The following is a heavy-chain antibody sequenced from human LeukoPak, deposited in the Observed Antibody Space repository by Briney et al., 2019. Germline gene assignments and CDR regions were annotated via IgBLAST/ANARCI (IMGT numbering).Heavy chain of an antibody. V-gene: IGHV3-7*03. J-gene: IGHJ4*02. CDR2: IKQDGSVK. CDR3: ARIGYSSSSLDF. D-gene: IGHD6-6*01. Sequence: GGSLRLSCAAPGFTFTNYWMTWVRQAPGKGLEWVANIKQDGSVKYYVDSVKGRFTIFRDNAKNSLYLQMNSLRAEDTAVYNCARIGYSSSSLDFWGRGTLVTVSS. CDR1: GFTFTNYW.